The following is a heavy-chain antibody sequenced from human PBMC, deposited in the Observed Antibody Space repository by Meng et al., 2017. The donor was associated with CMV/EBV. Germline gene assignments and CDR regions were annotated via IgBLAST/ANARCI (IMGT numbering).Heavy chain of an antibody. Sequence: SGYTFTGYYMHCVRQAPGQGLEWMGWINPNSGGTNYAQKFQGWVTMTRDTSISTAYMELSRLRSDDTAVYYCARAQDSSSSGDFDYWGQGTLVTVSS. CDR2: INPNSGGT. CDR1: GYTFTGYY. CDR3: ARAQDSSSSGDFDY. D-gene: IGHD6-6*01. V-gene: IGHV1-2*04. J-gene: IGHJ4*02.